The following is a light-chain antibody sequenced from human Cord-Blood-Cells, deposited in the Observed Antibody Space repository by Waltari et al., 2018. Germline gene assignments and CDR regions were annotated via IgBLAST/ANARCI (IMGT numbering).Light chain of an antibody. V-gene: IGKV1-12*01. CDR2: AAS. CDR1: PGNRSW. Sequence: DIQMTQSPSSVSPSVGLRVSMTCRASPGNRSWLAWYQQKPGKAPKLLIYAASRLQSGVPSRFSGSGSGTDFTLTISSLQPEDFAAYYCQQANSSPCSFGQGTKLEIK. J-gene: IGKJ2*04. CDR3: QQANSSPCS.